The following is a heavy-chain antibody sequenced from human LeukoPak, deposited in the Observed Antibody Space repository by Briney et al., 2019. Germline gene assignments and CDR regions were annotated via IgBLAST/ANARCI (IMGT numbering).Heavy chain of an antibody. CDR1: GRSISSYY. Sequence: SETLSLTCTVSGRSISSYYCSWVRQPPGKGLEWIGEINHSGSTNYNPSLKSRVTISVDTSKNQFSLKLSSVTAADTAVYYCARGLVIAIAAAGTGAFDIWGQGTMVTVSS. J-gene: IGHJ3*02. CDR3: ARGLVIAIAAAGTGAFDI. CDR2: INHSGST. V-gene: IGHV4-34*01. D-gene: IGHD6-13*01.